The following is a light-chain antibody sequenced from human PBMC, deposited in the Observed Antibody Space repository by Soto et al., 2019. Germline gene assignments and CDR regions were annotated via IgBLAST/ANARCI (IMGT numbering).Light chain of an antibody. V-gene: IGKV3-20*01. CDR2: GAS. CDR1: QSVSNNY. J-gene: IGKJ1*01. Sequence: EFVNRQSPGALSLSSRERSTLSFRASQSVSNNYLAWYQQKPGQAPRLLIYGASNRATGIPDRFSGSGSGTDFTLTISRLEPEDFAVYYCQQYGSSGTFGQGTKVDIK. CDR3: QQYGSSGT.